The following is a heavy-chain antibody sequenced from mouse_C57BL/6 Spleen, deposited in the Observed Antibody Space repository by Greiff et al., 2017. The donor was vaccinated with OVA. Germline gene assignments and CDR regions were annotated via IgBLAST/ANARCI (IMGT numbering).Heavy chain of an antibody. Sequence: EVQLQQSGPELVKPGASVKISCKASGYTFTDYYMNWVKQSHGKSLEWIGDINPINGGTSYNQKFKGKATLTVDKSSSTAYMELRSLTSEDSADYYCARGGVRATVGYFDVWGTGTTVTVSS. V-gene: IGHV1-26*01. D-gene: IGHD1-1*01. CDR3: ARGGVRATVGYFDV. CDR1: GYTFTDYY. CDR2: INPINGGT. J-gene: IGHJ1*03.